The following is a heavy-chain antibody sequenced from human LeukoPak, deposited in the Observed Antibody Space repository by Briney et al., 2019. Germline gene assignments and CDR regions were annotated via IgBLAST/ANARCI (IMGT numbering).Heavy chain of an antibody. Sequence: GGSLRLSCAASGFTFSSYWMNWARQAPGKGLEWVASINHNGNVNYYVDSVKGRFTISRDNAKNSLYLQMSNLRAEDTVVYFCARGGGLDVWGQGATVTVSS. V-gene: IGHV3-7*03. D-gene: IGHD3-16*01. CDR2: INHNGNVN. J-gene: IGHJ6*02. CDR1: GFTFSSYW. CDR3: ARGGGLDV.